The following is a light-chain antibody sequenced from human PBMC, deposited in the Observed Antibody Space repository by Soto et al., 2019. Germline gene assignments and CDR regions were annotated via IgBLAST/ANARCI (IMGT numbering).Light chain of an antibody. CDR1: SSNIGSNY. CDR2: RNN. Sequence: QPVLTQPPSASGPPGQRVTISCSGSSSNIGSNYVYWYQQLPGTAPKLLIYRNNQRPSGVPDRFSGSKSGTSASLAISVRRSGDEADCSCAALDDSLGVVGFGGGTKRTV. V-gene: IGLV1-47*01. CDR3: AALDDSLGVVG. J-gene: IGLJ3*02.